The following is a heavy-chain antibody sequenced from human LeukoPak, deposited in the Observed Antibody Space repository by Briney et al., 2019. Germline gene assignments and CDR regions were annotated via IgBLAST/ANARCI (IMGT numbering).Heavy chain of an antibody. CDR2: ISYSGST. Sequence: PSETLSLTCTVSGGSISSYYWSWIRQPPGKGLEWIGYISYSGSTNHNPSLKSRVTTSVDTSKSQFSLKLSSVTAADTAVYYCAGGGDSSGYYYFDYWGQGTPVTVYS. J-gene: IGHJ4*02. CDR1: GGSISSYY. V-gene: IGHV4-59*01. CDR3: AGGGDSSGYYYFDY. D-gene: IGHD3-22*01.